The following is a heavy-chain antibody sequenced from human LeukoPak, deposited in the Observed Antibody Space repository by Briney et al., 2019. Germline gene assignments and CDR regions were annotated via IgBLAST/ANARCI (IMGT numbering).Heavy chain of an antibody. CDR2: SSPIDTST. V-gene: IGHV5-51*01. CDR3: ARVRDYYGPGTYPYFDY. Sequence: GESLKISCQGSGYHFHYFFIAWVRQIPWKGLGLMGISSPIDTSTTYSPSFQGGLSVSSDNSSAPVFLHWSSLQASDTAMYYCARVRDYYGPGTYPYFDYWGQRGLVTVSS. J-gene: IGHJ4*02. D-gene: IGHD3-10*01. CDR1: GYHFHYFF.